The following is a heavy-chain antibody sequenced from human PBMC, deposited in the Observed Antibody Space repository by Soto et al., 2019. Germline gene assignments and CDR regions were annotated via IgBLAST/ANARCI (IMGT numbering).Heavy chain of an antibody. D-gene: IGHD2-15*01. CDR1: GFTFSTYG. V-gene: IGHV3-30*18. CDR2: ISYDGSNK. J-gene: IGHJ4*02. Sequence: QVQLVESGGGVVQPGRSLRLSCAGSGFTFSTYGMHWVRQAPGKGLEWVAVISYDGSNKYYADSVKGRFTISRDNSKNTLCLEMNSLRAEETAVYYGAKASGGGSCYSCYFDYWGQGTLVTVSS. CDR3: AKASGGGSCYSCYFDY.